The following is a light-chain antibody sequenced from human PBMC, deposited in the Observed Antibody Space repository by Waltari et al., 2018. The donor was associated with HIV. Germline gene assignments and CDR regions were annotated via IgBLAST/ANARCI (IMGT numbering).Light chain of an antibody. Sequence: QSVLTQPPSVSGAPGQRVTISCPGRSSNIGAGYALPCYQQVPGTAPKHLIYGNNNRPSGVPDRFSVSKSCASPSLAITGLQAEDEADYYCQSYDSSLTGSVFGGGTKLTVL. J-gene: IGLJ2*01. CDR3: QSYDSSLTGSV. CDR2: GNN. V-gene: IGLV1-40*01. CDR1: SSNIGAGYA.